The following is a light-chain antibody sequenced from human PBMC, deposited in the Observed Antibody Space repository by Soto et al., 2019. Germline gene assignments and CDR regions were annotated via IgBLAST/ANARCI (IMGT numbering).Light chain of an antibody. CDR2: NDN. CDR1: SSNIGTNT. J-gene: IGLJ1*01. Sequence: QSVLTQSPSASGTPGQRVTISCSGSSSNIGTNTVNWYQQLPRTAPKLLISNDNQRPSGVPDRFSGSKSGTSASLAISGLQSEDEADYYCAAWDGSLKAYVFGTGTKVTVL. CDR3: AAWDGSLKAYV. V-gene: IGLV1-44*01.